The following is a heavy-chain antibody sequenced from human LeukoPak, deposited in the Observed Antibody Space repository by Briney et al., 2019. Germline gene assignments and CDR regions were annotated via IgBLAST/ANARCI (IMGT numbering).Heavy chain of an antibody. J-gene: IGHJ4*02. Sequence: GGSLRLSCAASGFTFSSYAMSWVRQAPGKGLEWVSGMSDSGVSSYYADSVKGRFTISRDNSKNTLYLQMNSLRAEDTAVYYCARTPYYYDFWSANNIGLDYWGQGTLVTVSS. D-gene: IGHD3-3*01. V-gene: IGHV3-23*01. CDR1: GFTFSSYA. CDR2: MSDSGVSS. CDR3: ARTPYYYDFWSANNIGLDY.